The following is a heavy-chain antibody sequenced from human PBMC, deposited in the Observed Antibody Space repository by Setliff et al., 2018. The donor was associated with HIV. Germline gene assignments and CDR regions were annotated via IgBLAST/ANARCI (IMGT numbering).Heavy chain of an antibody. Sequence: SETLSLTCTVSDGSITTDNYFWGWIRQPPGKGLEWIGSIYYTGNTYSNSSLKSRVSMSVDTSKNQFSLNLNSVTAADAAVYFCVRAGYCSSASCYFSGWFDPWGQGTLVTVSS. CDR1: DGSITTDNYF. V-gene: IGHV4-39*01. J-gene: IGHJ5*02. CDR2: IYYTGNT. CDR3: VRAGYCSSASCYFSGWFDP. D-gene: IGHD2-2*01.